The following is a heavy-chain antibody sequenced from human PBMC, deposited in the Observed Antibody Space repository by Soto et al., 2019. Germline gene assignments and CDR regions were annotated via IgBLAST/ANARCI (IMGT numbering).Heavy chain of an antibody. CDR2: IYYSGST. J-gene: IGHJ5*02. CDR1: GGSISSGGYY. CDR3: ARYIDDYGDHWFDP. V-gene: IGHV4-31*03. Sequence: SETLSLTCTVSGGSISSGGYYWSWIRQHPGKGLEWIGYIYYSGSTYYNPSLKSRVTISVDTSKNQFSLKLSSVTAADTAVYYCARYIDDYGDHWFDPWGQGTLVTVSS. D-gene: IGHD4-17*01.